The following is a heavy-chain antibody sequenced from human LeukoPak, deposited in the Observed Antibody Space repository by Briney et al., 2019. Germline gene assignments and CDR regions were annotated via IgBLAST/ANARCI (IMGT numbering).Heavy chain of an antibody. CDR3: ARFRAGVGEPYGDY. D-gene: IGHD3-10*01. J-gene: IGHJ4*02. V-gene: IGHV1-18*01. CDR2: ISAYNGNT. CDR1: GYTFTSYG. Sequence: ASVKVSCKASGYTFTSYGISWVRQAPGQGLEWVGWISAYNGNTNYAQKLQGRVTMTTHTSTSTAYMDLTSLRSDDTAVYYCARFRAGVGEPYGDYWSQGTLVTVSS.